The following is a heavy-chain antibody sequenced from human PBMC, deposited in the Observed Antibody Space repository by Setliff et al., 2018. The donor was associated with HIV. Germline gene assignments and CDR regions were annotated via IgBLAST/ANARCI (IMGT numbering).Heavy chain of an antibody. Sequence: SETLSLTCVVYGGSFGGYYWSWIRQPPGKGLEWIGEINHHKHTNYNPSLKSRAILSVDTSQNQFSLQLKHVTAADTAIYYCAREQYHFVVDYYYYYGMDVWGQGNTVTVSS. CDR2: INHHKHT. J-gene: IGHJ6*02. CDR3: AREQYHFVVDYYYYYGMDV. D-gene: IGHD2-15*01. V-gene: IGHV4-34*01. CDR1: GGSFGGYY.